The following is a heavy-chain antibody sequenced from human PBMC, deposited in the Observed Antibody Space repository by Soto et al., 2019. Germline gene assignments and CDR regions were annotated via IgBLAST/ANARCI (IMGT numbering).Heavy chain of an antibody. CDR1: GFTFSSYA. CDR3: VKEHSHIVVVTAIFPNDDAFDI. Sequence: GGSLRLSCSASGFTFSSYAMHWVRQAPGKGLEYVSAISSNGGSTYYADSVKGRFTISRDNSKNTLYLQMSSLRAEDTAVYYCVKEHSHIVVVTAIFPNDDAFDIWGQWPMVTVSS. J-gene: IGHJ3*02. V-gene: IGHV3-64D*08. D-gene: IGHD2-21*02. CDR2: ISSNGGST.